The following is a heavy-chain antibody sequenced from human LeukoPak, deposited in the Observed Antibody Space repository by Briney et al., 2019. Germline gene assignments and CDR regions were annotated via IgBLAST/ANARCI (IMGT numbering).Heavy chain of an antibody. CDR2: INSDGSST. CDR1: GFTFYNFW. J-gene: IGHJ4*02. CDR3: ASTYSLFTAFDS. D-gene: IGHD2-21*02. Sequence: PGGSLRLSCAASGFTFYNFWMHWVRQAPGKGLVWVSHINSDGSSTRYADSVKGRFTISRDNAKNTLYLQMNSLRAEDTAVYYCASTYSLFTAFDSWGQGTLATVSS. V-gene: IGHV3-74*01.